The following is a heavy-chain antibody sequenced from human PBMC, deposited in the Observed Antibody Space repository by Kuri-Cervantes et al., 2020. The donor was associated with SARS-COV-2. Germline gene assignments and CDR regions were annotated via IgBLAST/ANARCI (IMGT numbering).Heavy chain of an antibody. CDR3: ARAIISWFDY. D-gene: IGHD6-13*01. CDR2: ISSSSSTI. Sequence: GGSLRLSCEASGFTFRSYRMNWVRQAPGKGLEWVSYISSSSSTIYYADSVKGRFTISRDNAKNSLYLQMNSLRVEDTAVYYCARAIISWFDYWGQGTLVTVSS. J-gene: IGHJ4*02. CDR1: GFTFRSYR. V-gene: IGHV3-48*01.